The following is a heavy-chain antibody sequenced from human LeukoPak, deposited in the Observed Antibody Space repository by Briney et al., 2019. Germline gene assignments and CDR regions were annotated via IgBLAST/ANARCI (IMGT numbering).Heavy chain of an antibody. D-gene: IGHD5-18*01. CDR2: INPNSGGT. CDR3: ASLDTAMVTGNDY. V-gene: IGHV1-2*02. CDR1: GYTFTGYY. Sequence: ASVKVSCKASGYTFTGYYMHWVRQAPGQGLEWMGWINPNSGGTNYAQKFQGRVTMTRDTSISTAYMELSRLRSDDTAVYYCASLDTAMVTGNDYWGQGTLVTVSS. J-gene: IGHJ4*02.